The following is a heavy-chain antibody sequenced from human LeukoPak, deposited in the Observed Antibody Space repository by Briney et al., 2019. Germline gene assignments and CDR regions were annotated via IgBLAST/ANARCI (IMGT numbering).Heavy chain of an antibody. V-gene: IGHV4-34*01. CDR3: ARGKRGISS. CDR2: INHSGST. CDR1: GGSFSGYY. J-gene: IGHJ5*02. D-gene: IGHD7-27*01. Sequence: SETLSLTCAVYGGSFSGYYWSWIRQPPGKGLEWIGEINHSGSTNYNPSLKSRVTISVDTSKNQFSLKLSSVTAADTAVYYCARGKRGISSCGQGTLVTVSS.